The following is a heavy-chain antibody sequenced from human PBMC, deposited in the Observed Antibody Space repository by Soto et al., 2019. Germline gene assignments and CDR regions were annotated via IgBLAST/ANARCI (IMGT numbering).Heavy chain of an antibody. CDR3: ARSQGSSTSMEIYYYYYYGMDV. V-gene: IGHV1-69*01. CDR2: IIPISGTA. D-gene: IGHD2-2*01. J-gene: IGHJ6*02. CDR1: GGTFSSYA. Sequence: QVQLVQSGAEVKKPGSLVKVSCKASGGTFSSYAISWVRQAPRQGLEWMGGIIPISGTAKYAQKFQGRVTITADESTSTAYMELSSLRSEDTAVYYCARSQGSSTSMEIYYYYYYGMDVWGQGTTVTVSS.